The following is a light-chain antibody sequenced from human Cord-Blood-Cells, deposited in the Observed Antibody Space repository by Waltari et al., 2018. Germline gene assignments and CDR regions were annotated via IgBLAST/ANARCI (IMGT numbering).Light chain of an antibody. CDR2: GAS. V-gene: IGKV3-20*01. CDR1: QSVSSSY. CDR3: QQYGSSPWT. J-gene: IGKJ1*01. Sequence: EIVLTQSPGTLSLSPGERATLPCRASQSVSSSYLAWYQPKPGQAPRLLIYGASSRATGIPDRFSGSGSGTDFTLTISRLEPEDFAVYYCQQYGSSPWTFGQGTKVEIK.